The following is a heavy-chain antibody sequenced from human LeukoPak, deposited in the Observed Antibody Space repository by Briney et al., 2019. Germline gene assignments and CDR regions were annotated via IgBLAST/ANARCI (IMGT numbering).Heavy chain of an antibody. V-gene: IGHV3-23*01. CDR3: ATGGKLRDYHARGYFHS. D-gene: IGHD4-17*01. CDR1: GFTFSSYA. Sequence: GGSLRLSCAASGFTFSSYAMSWVRQAPGKGLEWVSAISGSGGSTYYADSVKGRFTISRDNSKNTLYLQMNSLKTEDTAVYYCATGGKLRDYHARGYFHSWGQGTLVTVSS. J-gene: IGHJ4*02. CDR2: ISGSGGST.